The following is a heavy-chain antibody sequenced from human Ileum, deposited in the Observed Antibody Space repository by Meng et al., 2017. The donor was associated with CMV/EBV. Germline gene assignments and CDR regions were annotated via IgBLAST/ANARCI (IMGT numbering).Heavy chain of an antibody. CDR2: VNWKGDNT. CDR1: GFTLDEYG. CDR3: ARDGRGSDY. V-gene: IGHV3-20*04. Sequence: LSCAASGFTLDEYGRSWVRQPPGKGLEWLSGVNWKGDNTGYADSVKGRFTISRDNAKNSLYLQMNSLRVEDTAFYYCARDGRGSDYWGQGTLVTVSS. J-gene: IGHJ4*02.